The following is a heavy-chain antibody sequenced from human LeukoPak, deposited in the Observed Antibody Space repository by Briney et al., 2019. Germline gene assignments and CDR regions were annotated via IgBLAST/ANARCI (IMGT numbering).Heavy chain of an antibody. Sequence: TRGSLRLSCAASGFTFSSYAMSWVRQAPGKGLEWVSAISGSGGSTYYADSVKGRFTISRDNSKNTLYLQMNSLRAEDTAVYYCAKVLGYCSGGSCYGRAFDIWGQGTMVTVSS. J-gene: IGHJ3*02. V-gene: IGHV3-23*01. CDR2: ISGSGGST. CDR3: AKVLGYCSGGSCYGRAFDI. D-gene: IGHD2-15*01. CDR1: GFTFSSYA.